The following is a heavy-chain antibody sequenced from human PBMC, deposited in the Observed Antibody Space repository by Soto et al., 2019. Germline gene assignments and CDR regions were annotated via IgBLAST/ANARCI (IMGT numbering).Heavy chain of an antibody. CDR2: INHSGST. J-gene: IGHJ6*02. D-gene: IGHD3-3*01. CDR1: GGSFSGYY. Sequence: PSETLSLTCAVYGGSFSGYYWSWIRQPPGKGLEWIGEINHSGSTNYNPSLKSRVTISVDTSKNQFSLKLSSVTAADTAVYYCTKDQSRNLNHGDYYYYGMDLWGQGTTVTVPS. CDR3: TKDQSRNLNHGDYYYYGMDL. V-gene: IGHV4-34*01.